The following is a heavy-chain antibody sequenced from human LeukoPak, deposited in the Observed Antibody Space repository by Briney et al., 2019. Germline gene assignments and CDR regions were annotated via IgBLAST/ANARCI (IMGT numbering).Heavy chain of an antibody. J-gene: IGHJ4*02. Sequence: GRSLRLSCAASGFTFSSYGMHWVRQAPGKGLEWVAVISYDGSNKYYADSVKGRFTISRDNSKNTLYLQMNSLRAEATAVYYCAKLYYYDSSGQTSDYWGQGTLVTVSS. CDR2: ISYDGSNK. CDR3: AKLYYYDSSGQTSDY. CDR1: GFTFSSYG. D-gene: IGHD3-22*01. V-gene: IGHV3-30*18.